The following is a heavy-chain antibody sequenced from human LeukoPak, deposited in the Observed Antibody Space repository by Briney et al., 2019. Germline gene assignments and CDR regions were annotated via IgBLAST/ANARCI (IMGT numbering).Heavy chain of an antibody. J-gene: IGHJ3*02. CDR2: INHSGST. D-gene: IGHD3-22*01. V-gene: IGHV4-34*01. Sequence: SETLSLTCAVYGGSFSGYYWSWIRQPPGKGLEWIGEINHSGSTNYNPSLKSRVTISVDTSKNQFSLKLSSVTAADTAVYYCAWAYYDISGLRFFDIWGQGTMVTVSS. CDR3: AWAYYDISGLRFFDI. CDR1: GGSFSGYY.